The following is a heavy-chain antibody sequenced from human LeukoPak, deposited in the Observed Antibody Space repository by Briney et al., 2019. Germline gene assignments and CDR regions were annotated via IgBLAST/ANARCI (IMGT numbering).Heavy chain of an antibody. D-gene: IGHD2-15*01. CDR2: IYYSGST. CDR1: GGSISSGGYY. Sequence: PSQTLSLTCTVSGGSISSGGYYWSWIRQHPGKGLEWIGYIYYSGSTYYNPSLKSRVTISVDTSKNQFSLKLSSVTAAYTAVYYCARDSRVVAAPPGAFDIWGQGTMVTVSS. V-gene: IGHV4-31*03. J-gene: IGHJ3*02. CDR3: ARDSRVVAAPPGAFDI.